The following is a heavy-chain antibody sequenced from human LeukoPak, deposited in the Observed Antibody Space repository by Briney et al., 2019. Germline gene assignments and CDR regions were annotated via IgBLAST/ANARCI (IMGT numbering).Heavy chain of an antibody. CDR3: AKDKPIIVLPTAVDAFDI. CDR1: GFTFSTYW. CDR2: ILYDGSNK. D-gene: IGHD2-2*01. J-gene: IGHJ3*02. V-gene: IGHV3-30*02. Sequence: PGGSLRLSCAASGFTFSTYWMNWVRQAPGKGLEWVAFILYDGSNKYFADSVKGRFTISRDNSKNTLYLQMNSLRAEDTAVYYCAKDKPIIVLPTAVDAFDIWGQGTVVTVSS.